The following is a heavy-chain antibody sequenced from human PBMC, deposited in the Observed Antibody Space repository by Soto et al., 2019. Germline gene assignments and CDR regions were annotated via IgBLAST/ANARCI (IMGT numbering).Heavy chain of an antibody. CDR3: ARGEVVALGY. J-gene: IGHJ4*02. V-gene: IGHV4-59*12. Sequence: SETLSLTCTVSGGSISSDYWSWIRQPPGKGLEWIGHIYYSGSTNYNPSLKSRVTISVDRSKNQFSLKLRSVTAADTAVYYCARGEVVALGYWGQGTLVTVSS. CDR2: IYYSGST. CDR1: GGSISSDY. D-gene: IGHD2-15*01.